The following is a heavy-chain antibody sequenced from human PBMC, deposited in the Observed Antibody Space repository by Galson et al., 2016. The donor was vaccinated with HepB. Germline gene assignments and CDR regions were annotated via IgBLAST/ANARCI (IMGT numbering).Heavy chain of an antibody. Sequence: ATLSLTCDVYGGSFSGYYWSWLRQPPGKGLEWIGEINHSGSTNYNPSLKSRVILSVDTSKNQFSLKLSSVTAADTAVYYCSTEYYYYGMDVWGQGTTVTVSS. D-gene: IGHD4-17*01. V-gene: IGHV4-34*01. J-gene: IGHJ6*02. CDR1: GGSFSGYY. CDR3: STEYYYYGMDV. CDR2: INHSGST.